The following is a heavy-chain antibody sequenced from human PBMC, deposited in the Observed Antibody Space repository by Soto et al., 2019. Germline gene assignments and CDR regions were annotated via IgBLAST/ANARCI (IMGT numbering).Heavy chain of an antibody. J-gene: IGHJ4*02. Sequence: GGSLRLSCAASGFTFSSYGMHWVRQAPGKGLEWVAVIWYDGSNKYYADSVKGRFTISRDNSKNTLYLQMNSLRAEDTAVYYCASEAYYYDSSGYYPDYWGQGTLVTVSS. D-gene: IGHD3-22*01. CDR2: IWYDGSNK. CDR3: ASEAYYYDSSGYYPDY. V-gene: IGHV3-33*01. CDR1: GFTFSSYG.